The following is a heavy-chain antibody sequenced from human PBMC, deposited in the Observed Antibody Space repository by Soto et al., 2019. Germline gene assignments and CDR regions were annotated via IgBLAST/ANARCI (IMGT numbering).Heavy chain of an antibody. V-gene: IGHV1-58*01. J-gene: IGHJ4*02. CDR3: AAISSGYYRVFDY. CDR1: GATFTSST. Sequence: GASVKVSCKASGATFTSSTVNWVRQARGQPPEWIGWILVGSGQTNSAQKFQGRVAITRDMSTYTAYLELNSLRSDDSAVYYCAAISSGYYRVFDYWGQGTPVPVSS. CDR2: ILVGSGQT. D-gene: IGHD3-22*01.